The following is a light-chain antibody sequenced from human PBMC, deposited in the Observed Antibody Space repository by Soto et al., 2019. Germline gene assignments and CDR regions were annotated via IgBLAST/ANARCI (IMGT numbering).Light chain of an antibody. CDR3: QQYNNWPLA. CDR1: QSVSSN. Sequence: EIVMTQSTATLSVSPGERATLSCRASQSVSSNLAWYQQKPGQAPRLLIYGASTRATGIPARFSGSGSGTEFPLTISSLQSEDFAVYYCQQYNNWPLAFGQGTKVEIK. V-gene: IGKV3-15*01. J-gene: IGKJ1*01. CDR2: GAS.